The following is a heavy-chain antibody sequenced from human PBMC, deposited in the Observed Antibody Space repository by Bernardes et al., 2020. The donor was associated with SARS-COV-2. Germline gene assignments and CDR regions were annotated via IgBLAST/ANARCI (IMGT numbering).Heavy chain of an antibody. D-gene: IGHD1-26*01. CDR3: AKQGRDMASPVDH. CDR2: VSIHGDVT. CDR1: GFTFNDCA. Sequence: GGSLRLSCAASGFTFNDCAMSWVRQVPGEGLEWVAIVSIHGDVTYADAVKGRFITSRDNSQNTLYLQMDSLTGEDTALDYCAKQGRDMASPVDHWGQGTLVTVSS. J-gene: IGHJ4*02. V-gene: IGHV3-23*01.